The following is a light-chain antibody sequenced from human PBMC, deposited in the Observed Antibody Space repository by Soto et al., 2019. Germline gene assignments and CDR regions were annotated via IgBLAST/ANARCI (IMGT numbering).Light chain of an antibody. V-gene: IGKV1-5*01. CDR1: QSISGW. CDR3: QQYTCYSQYT. J-gene: IGKJ2*01. CDR2: DAS. Sequence: DIQMTQSPSTLSASVGDRVTITCRASQSISGWLAWYQQKPGQAPKLLIYDASTLESGVPSRFSGSGSGTEFTLTISSLQREDFATYYCQQYTCYSQYTFGQGTRLEIK.